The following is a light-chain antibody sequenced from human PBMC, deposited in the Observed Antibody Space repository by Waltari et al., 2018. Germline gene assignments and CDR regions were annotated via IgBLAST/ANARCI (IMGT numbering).Light chain of an antibody. CDR2: GAY. Sequence: IVMTQSPATLSVSPGERVTLSCRTTQSASESVASNVAWYQHKPGQAPRLLIYGAYTRAAGIPDRFSAFGSGTDFTLTISSLQSEDFAVYYCQQYNIWPLAFGGGTRVEIK. V-gene: IGKV3-15*01. CDR1: ESVASN. CDR3: QQYNIWPLA. J-gene: IGKJ4*01.